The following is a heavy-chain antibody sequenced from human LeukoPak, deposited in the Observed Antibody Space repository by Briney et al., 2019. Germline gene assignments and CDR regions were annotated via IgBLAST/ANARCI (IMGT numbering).Heavy chain of an antibody. CDR3: AKGPAQWSVYNWFDP. CDR1: GFTFSSYA. J-gene: IGHJ5*02. D-gene: IGHD6-19*01. V-gene: IGHV3-23*01. CDR2: ISGSGGST. Sequence: RGSLRLSCAASGFTFSSYAMSWVCQAPGKGLEWVSAISGSGGSTYYAGSVKGRFTISRDNSKNTLYLQMNSLRAEDTAVYYCAKGPAQWSVYNWFDPWGQGTLVTVSS.